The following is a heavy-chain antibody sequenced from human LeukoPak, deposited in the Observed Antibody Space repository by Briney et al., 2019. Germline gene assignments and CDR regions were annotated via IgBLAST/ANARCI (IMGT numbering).Heavy chain of an antibody. D-gene: IGHD1-26*01. Sequence: AGRSLRLSCAASGFTFSSYGMHWVRQAPGKGLEWVAVISYDGSNKYYADSVKGRFTISRDNSKSTLYLQMNSLRAEDTAVYYCAKDSATRDYFDYWGQGTLVTVSS. CDR3: AKDSATRDYFDY. J-gene: IGHJ4*02. CDR2: ISYDGSNK. CDR1: GFTFSSYG. V-gene: IGHV3-30*18.